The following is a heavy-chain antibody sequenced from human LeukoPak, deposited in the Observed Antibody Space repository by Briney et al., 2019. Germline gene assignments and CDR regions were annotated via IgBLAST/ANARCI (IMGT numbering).Heavy chain of an antibody. J-gene: IGHJ5*02. CDR2: IYHSGST. CDR3: ARVPMKSQHWFDP. V-gene: IGHV4-30-2*05. CDR1: GGSISSGGYS. Sequence: PSQTLSLTCAVSGGSISSGGYSWSWIRQPPGKGLEWIGYIYHSGSTYYNPSLKSRVTISVDTSKNQFSLKLSSVTAADTAVYYCARVPMKSQHWFDPWGQGTLVTVSS.